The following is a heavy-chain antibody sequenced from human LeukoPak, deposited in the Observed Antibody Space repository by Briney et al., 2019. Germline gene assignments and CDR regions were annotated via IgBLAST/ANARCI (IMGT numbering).Heavy chain of an antibody. Sequence: PGGSLRLSCAASGFSFSSYVMSWVRQAQGKGLEWVSAITGTSDSTYYADSVKGRFTISRDNSKNTLFLQVHSLRAEDTAVYYCAKGSAAARPYYSDYWGQGILVTVSS. D-gene: IGHD6-6*01. CDR1: GFSFSSYV. CDR2: ITGTSDST. J-gene: IGHJ4*02. CDR3: AKGSAAARPYYSDY. V-gene: IGHV3-23*01.